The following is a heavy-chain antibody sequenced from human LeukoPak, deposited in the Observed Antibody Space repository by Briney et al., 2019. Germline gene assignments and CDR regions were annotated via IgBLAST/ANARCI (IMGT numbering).Heavy chain of an antibody. V-gene: IGHV4-61*02. D-gene: IGHD2-2*01. CDR3: ARRTETFTDY. J-gene: IGHJ4*02. Sequence: PLSLTFTVSGGSISSGSYYWSWIRPPAGKGLEWIGRIYTSGSTNYNPSLKSRVTISVDTSKNQFSLKLSSVTAADTAVYYCARRTETFTDYWGQGTLVTVSS. CDR1: GGSISSGSYY. CDR2: IYTSGST.